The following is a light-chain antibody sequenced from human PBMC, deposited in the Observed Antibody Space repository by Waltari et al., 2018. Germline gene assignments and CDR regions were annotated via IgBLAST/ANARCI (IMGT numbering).Light chain of an antibody. J-gene: IGLJ2*01. CDR2: EVK. Sequence: SALTQPAPVSGSPGQSITISCTGTSSDVGGYNYFSWYQQHPGKAPKLMIYEVKNGASGGSDRFSGSKSGNAASVTISGLEAEDEAKYYCSSYASRSTLIFGGGTKLNVL. CDR1: SSDVGGYNY. CDR3: SSYASRSTLI. V-gene: IGLV2-14*01.